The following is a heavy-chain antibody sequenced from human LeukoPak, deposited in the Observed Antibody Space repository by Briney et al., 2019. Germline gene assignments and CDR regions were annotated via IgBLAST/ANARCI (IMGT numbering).Heavy chain of an antibody. Sequence: GGSLRLSCAASGFTFSSYGMHWVRQAPGKGLEWVAFIRYDGSNKYYADSVKGRFTISRDNSKNTLYLQMNSLRAGDTAVYYCAKSWSIFGVAPIYFQHWGQGTLVTVSS. CDR1: GFTFSSYG. J-gene: IGHJ1*01. CDR3: AKSWSIFGVAPIYFQH. D-gene: IGHD3-3*01. V-gene: IGHV3-30*02. CDR2: IRYDGSNK.